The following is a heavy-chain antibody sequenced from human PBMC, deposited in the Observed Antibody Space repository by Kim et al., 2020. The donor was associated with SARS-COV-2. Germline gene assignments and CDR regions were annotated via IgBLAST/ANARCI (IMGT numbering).Heavy chain of an antibody. CDR1: GGTFSSYA. CDR3: ARGIAARRGTVKTHFDY. D-gene: IGHD6-6*01. V-gene: IGHV1-69*13. J-gene: IGHJ4*02. CDR2: IIPIFGTA. Sequence: SVKVSCKASGGTFSSYAISWVRQAPGQGLEWMGGIIPIFGTANYAQKFQGRVTITADESTSTAYMELSSLRSEDTAVYYCARGIAARRGTVKTHFDYWGQGTLVTVSS.